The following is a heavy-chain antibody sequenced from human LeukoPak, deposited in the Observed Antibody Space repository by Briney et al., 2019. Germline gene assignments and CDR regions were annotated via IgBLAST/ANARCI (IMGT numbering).Heavy chain of an antibody. CDR2: IYYSGST. D-gene: IGHD5-18*01. J-gene: IGHJ4*02. CDR1: GGSFSGYY. Sequence: SETLSLTCAVYGGSFSGYYWSWIRQPPGKGLEWIGYIYYSGSTNYNPSLKSRVTISVDTSKNQFSLKLSSVTAADTAVYYCARRVTRGYYFDYWGQGTLVTVSS. CDR3: ARRVTRGYYFDY. V-gene: IGHV4-59*01.